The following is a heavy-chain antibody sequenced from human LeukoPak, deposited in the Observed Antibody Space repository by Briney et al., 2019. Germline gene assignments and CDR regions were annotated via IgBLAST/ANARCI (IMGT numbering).Heavy chain of an antibody. V-gene: IGHV4-39*01. CDR1: GGSITSSNYF. Sequence: SETLSLTCIVSGGSITSSNYFWGWIRQPPRKGLEWIGGFYHSGTIFYSPSLGSRVAISIDTSKNQFSLRLLSVTAADTAVYYCARQGVVPNKAGWYFDLWGRGTLVTASS. CDR2: FYHSGTI. CDR3: ARQGVVPNKAGWYFDL. D-gene: IGHD3-10*01. J-gene: IGHJ2*01.